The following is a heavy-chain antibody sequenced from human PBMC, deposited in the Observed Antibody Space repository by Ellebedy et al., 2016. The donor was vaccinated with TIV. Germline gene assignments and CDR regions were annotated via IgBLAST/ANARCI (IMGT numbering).Heavy chain of an antibody. CDR2: ISAYNGNT. D-gene: IGHD6-13*01. CDR3: ARAGIAAAGYVDY. J-gene: IGHJ4*02. V-gene: IGHV1-3*01. CDR1: GYTFTSYA. Sequence: ASVKVSXKASGYTFTSYAMHWVRQAPGQRLEWMGWISAYNGNTNYAQKLQGRVTMTTDTSTSTAYMELRSLRSEDTAVYYCARAGIAAAGYVDYWGQGTLVTVSS.